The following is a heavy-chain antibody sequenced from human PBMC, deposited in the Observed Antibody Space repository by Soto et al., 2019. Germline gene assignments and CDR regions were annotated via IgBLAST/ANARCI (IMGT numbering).Heavy chain of an antibody. CDR3: ASGLLYSSSSDSGWFDP. Sequence: ESLKVSCAASGCPFSSYSINWVRQAPGKGLEWVSSISSSSSYIYYADSVKGRFTISRDNAKNSLYLQMNSLRAEDTAVYYCASGLLYSSSSDSGWFDPWGKRTLVTVSS. CDR1: GCPFSSYS. V-gene: IGHV3-21*01. CDR2: ISSSSSYI. J-gene: IGHJ5*02. D-gene: IGHD6-6*01.